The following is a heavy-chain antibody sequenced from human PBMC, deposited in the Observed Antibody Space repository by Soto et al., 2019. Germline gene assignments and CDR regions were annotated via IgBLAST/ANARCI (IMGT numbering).Heavy chain of an antibody. D-gene: IGHD4-4*01. CDR1: GFTFDDYA. CDR2: ISWNSDHV. V-gene: IGHV3-9*01. Sequence: EVHLVESGGGLVQPGRSLRLSCAASGFTFDDYALHWVRQAPGKGLEWVSGISWNSDHVVYADSVKGRFTISRDNAKNSLYLQMNSLRPEDTALYYCAKDTGTVTTRGPFDCWGQGTLVTVSS. CDR3: AKDTGTVTTRGPFDC. J-gene: IGHJ4*02.